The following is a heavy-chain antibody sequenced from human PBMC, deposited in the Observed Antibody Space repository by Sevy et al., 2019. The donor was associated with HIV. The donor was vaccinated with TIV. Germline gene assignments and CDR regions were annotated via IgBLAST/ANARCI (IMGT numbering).Heavy chain of an antibody. V-gene: IGHV3-11*01. Sequence: GGSLRLSCAASGFTFSDYYMSWIRRAPGKGLEWVSYLSSSGSTIDYADSVKGRFTISRDNAKNSLYLQMNSLRAEDTAVYYSARRGVGMGIVIDYWGHGTLVTVSS. J-gene: IGHJ4*01. D-gene: IGHD2-21*01. CDR3: ARRGVGMGIVIDY. CDR1: GFTFSDYY. CDR2: LSSSGSTI.